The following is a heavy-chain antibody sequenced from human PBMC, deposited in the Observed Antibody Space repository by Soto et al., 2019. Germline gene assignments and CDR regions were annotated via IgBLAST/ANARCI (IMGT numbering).Heavy chain of an antibody. J-gene: IGHJ3*02. D-gene: IGHD2-21*02. V-gene: IGHV3-23*01. CDR1: GFTFTNYA. CDR3: ARDLDCGGDCYSYAFDI. CDR2: IGATGGAT. Sequence: EVHLSESGGGLVQPGASLRLSCTTSGFTFTNYAINWVRQAPGKGLEWVSSIGATGGATYYADSVKGRFTISRDNSKNTLYLQMNSLRAEDTAVYYCARDLDCGGDCYSYAFDIWGQGTMVTVSS.